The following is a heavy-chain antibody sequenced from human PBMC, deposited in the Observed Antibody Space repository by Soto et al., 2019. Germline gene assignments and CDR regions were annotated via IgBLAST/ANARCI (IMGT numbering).Heavy chain of an antibody. D-gene: IGHD6-13*01. Sequence: QVQLQESGPGLVKPSGTLSLTCAVSGDSITSDKWWSWIRQPPGKGLQWIGEIYHSGSTKYNPSLKSRVIISEDKSKNQFSLKLSSVTAADTAVYYCARGETQQQRDYWGQGTLVTVSS. CDR1: GDSITSDKW. V-gene: IGHV4-4*02. CDR3: ARGETQQQRDY. CDR2: IYHSGST. J-gene: IGHJ4*02.